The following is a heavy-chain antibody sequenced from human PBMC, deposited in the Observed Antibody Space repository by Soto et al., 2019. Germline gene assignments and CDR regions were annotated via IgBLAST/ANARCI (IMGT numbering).Heavy chain of an antibody. V-gene: IGHV4-31*03. Sequence: QVQLQESGPGLVKPSQTLSLTCTVSGGSISSGGYYWSWIRQHPGKGLEWIGYIYYSGSTYYNPSLNSRVTIPEDTSKTQVSLKLSSVTAADTAVYYCARDRGDCSGGSCYAFDYWGQGTLVTVSS. CDR1: GGSISSGGYY. J-gene: IGHJ4*02. CDR2: IYYSGST. D-gene: IGHD2-15*01. CDR3: ARDRGDCSGGSCYAFDY.